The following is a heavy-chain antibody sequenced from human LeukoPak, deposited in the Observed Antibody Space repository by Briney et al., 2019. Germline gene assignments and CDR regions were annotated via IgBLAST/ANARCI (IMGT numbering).Heavy chain of an antibody. V-gene: IGHV3-23*01. CDR3: AKDRPYYDFWSAYDY. D-gene: IGHD3-3*01. CDR2: ISGNGGST. CDR1: GFIFSNYA. J-gene: IGHJ4*02. Sequence: GGSLRLSCAASGFIFSNYAMHWVRQAPGKGLAWVSGISGNGGSTYYPDSVKGRFTISRDNSKNTLYLQMNSLRAEDTAVYYCAKDRPYYDFWSAYDYWGQGTLVTVSS.